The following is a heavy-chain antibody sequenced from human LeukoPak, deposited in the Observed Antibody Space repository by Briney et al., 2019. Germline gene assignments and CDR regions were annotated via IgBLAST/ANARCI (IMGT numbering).Heavy chain of an antibody. D-gene: IGHD3-22*01. CDR2: ISGSGGST. Sequence: PGGSLRLSCAASGFTFSSYAMSWVRQAPGKGLEWVSAISGSGGSTYYADSVKGRFTISRDNSKNTLYLQMNSLGAEDTAVYYCAKDSARMIVVVIIDYWGQGTLVTVSS. J-gene: IGHJ4*02. V-gene: IGHV3-23*01. CDR3: AKDSARMIVVVIIDY. CDR1: GFTFSSYA.